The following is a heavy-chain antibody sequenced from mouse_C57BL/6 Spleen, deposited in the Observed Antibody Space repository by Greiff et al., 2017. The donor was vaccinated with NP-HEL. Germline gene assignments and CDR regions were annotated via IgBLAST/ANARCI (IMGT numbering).Heavy chain of an antibody. Sequence: QVQLQQPGAELVRPGSSVKLSCKASGYTFTSYWMHWVKQRPIQGLEWIGNIDPSDSETHYNQKFKDKATLTVDKSSSTAYMQLSSLTSEDSAVYYCARMATVVDYAMDYWGQGTSVTVSS. CDR2: IDPSDSET. D-gene: IGHD1-1*01. V-gene: IGHV1-52*01. J-gene: IGHJ4*01. CDR3: ARMATVVDYAMDY. CDR1: GYTFTSYW.